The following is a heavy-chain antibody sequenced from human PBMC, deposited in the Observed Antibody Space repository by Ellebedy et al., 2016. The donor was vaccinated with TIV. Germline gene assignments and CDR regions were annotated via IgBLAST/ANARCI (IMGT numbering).Heavy chain of an antibody. V-gene: IGHV3-30-3*01. CDR3: ARGPAEWLVRQADY. CDR2: ISSDGTIK. CDR1: GFTFSTYA. Sequence: GQSLKISXAASGFTFSTYAMHWVRQAPGKGLEWVAVISSDGTIKFYTDSVKGRFTISRDNSENTLYLQMNSLRAEDTAVYYCARGPAEWLVRQADYWGQGTLVTVSS. J-gene: IGHJ4*02. D-gene: IGHD6-19*01.